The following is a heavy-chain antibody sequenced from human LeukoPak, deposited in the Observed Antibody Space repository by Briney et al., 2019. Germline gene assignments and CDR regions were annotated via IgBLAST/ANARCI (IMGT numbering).Heavy chain of an antibody. J-gene: IGHJ5*02. V-gene: IGHV3-11*01. CDR3: ARTGGAGSPSDT. Sequence: RGSLRLSCAASGLIFSDYYMTWIRQAPGKGLEWVSYISSSGGITYYADSVKGRFTISRDNAKNSLYLEMNSLRDDDPAVYFCARTGGAGSPSDTWGQGTLVTVSS. D-gene: IGHD3-10*01. CDR2: ISSSGGIT. CDR1: GLIFSDYY.